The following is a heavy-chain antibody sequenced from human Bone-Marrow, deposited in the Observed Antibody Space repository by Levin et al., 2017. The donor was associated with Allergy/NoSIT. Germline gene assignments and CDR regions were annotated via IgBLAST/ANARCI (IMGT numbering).Heavy chain of an antibody. D-gene: IGHD2-15*01. CDR3: AKDTYTCSGGSCYFFDY. Sequence: LSLTCAVSGFTFSNYAMHWVRQAPVRGLEWVAFISLDGNTQYYADSVKGRFTFSRDNSNNTLHLQMNSLRVEDTAIYYCAKDTYTCSGGSCYFFDYWGQGALVTVSS. CDR2: ISLDGNTQ. V-gene: IGHV3-30*18. CDR1: GFTFSNYA. J-gene: IGHJ4*02.